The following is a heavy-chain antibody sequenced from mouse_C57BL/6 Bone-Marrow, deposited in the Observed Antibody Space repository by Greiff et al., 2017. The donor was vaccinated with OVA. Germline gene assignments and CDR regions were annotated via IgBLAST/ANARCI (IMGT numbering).Heavy chain of an antibody. Sequence: EVKVEESGPGLVKPSQSLSLTCSVTGYSITSGYYWNWIRQFPGNKLEWMGYISYDGSNNYNPSLKNRISITRDTSKNQFFLKLNSVTTEDTATYYCARRWKLRHFDYWGQGTTLTVSS. CDR3: ARRWKLRHFDY. CDR1: GYSITSGYY. CDR2: ISYDGSN. V-gene: IGHV3-6*01. J-gene: IGHJ2*01. D-gene: IGHD3-2*02.